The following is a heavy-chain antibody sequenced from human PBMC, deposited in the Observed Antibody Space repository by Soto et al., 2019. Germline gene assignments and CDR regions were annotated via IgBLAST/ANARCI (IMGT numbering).Heavy chain of an antibody. V-gene: IGHV3-11*06. CDR3: ARDRGGGSIFGGHYGMDV. CDR1: GFTLSDYY. D-gene: IGHD3-3*01. CDR2: ISSTNSNT. Sequence: GGSLRLSCAASGFTLSDYYMSWIRQAPGKGLEWVSYISSTNSNTNYADSVKGRFTISRDNAKNSLYLQMSSLRAEDTAVYYCARDRGGGSIFGGHYGMDVWGQGTTVTVSS. J-gene: IGHJ6*02.